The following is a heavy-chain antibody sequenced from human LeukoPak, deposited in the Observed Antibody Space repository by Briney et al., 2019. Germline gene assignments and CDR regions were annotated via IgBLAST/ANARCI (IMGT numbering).Heavy chain of an antibody. CDR3: ARVRSRTNDF. V-gene: IGHV1-2*02. Sequence: EWMGWINPNTGDTNSAQKFQGRVTMTRDTSISTAYMELRRLTSNDTAVYYCARVRSRTNDFWGQGTLVTVSS. J-gene: IGHJ4*02. D-gene: IGHD4/OR15-4a*01. CDR2: INPNTGDT.